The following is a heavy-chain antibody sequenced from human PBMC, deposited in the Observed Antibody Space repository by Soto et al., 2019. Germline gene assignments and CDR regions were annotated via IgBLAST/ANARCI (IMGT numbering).Heavy chain of an antibody. Sequence: TLSLTCAVNGGSFSGYYWSGIRQPPGKGLEWIGEINHSGSTNYNPSLKSRVTISVDTSKNQFSLKLSSVTAADTAVYYCARGVRDIVVVPAATGEPYYFDYWGQGTLVTVSS. CDR1: GGSFSGYY. J-gene: IGHJ4*02. D-gene: IGHD2-2*01. CDR3: ARGVRDIVVVPAATGEPYYFDY. V-gene: IGHV4-34*01. CDR2: INHSGST.